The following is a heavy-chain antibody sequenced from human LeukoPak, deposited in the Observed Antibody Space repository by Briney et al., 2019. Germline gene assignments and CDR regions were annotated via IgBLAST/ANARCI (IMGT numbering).Heavy chain of an antibody. V-gene: IGHV4-39*07. CDR1: GGSISSSSYY. CDR3: VAFYDSSYYMDV. Sequence: SETLSLTCTVSGGSISSSSYYWGWIRQPPGKGLEWIGSIYYDGSTYYNPSLKSRVSISIDTSKSQFFLKLSSVTAADTAVYYSVAFYDSSYYMDVWGKGTTVTVSS. D-gene: IGHD3-22*01. J-gene: IGHJ6*03. CDR2: IYYDGST.